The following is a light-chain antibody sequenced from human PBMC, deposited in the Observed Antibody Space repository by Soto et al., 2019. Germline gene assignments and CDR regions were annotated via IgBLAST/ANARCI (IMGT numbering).Light chain of an antibody. CDR1: QSISNY. CDR2: DAS. V-gene: IGKV1D-13*01. J-gene: IGKJ1*01. CDR3: QQYDKYST. Sequence: IQMTQSPSSLSASVGDRVTITCRASQSISNYLAWYQQKPGKAPNLLIYDASTLQGGVPSRFSGSGSGTEFTLTVTSLQPEDFATYFCQQYDKYSTFGHGTKV.